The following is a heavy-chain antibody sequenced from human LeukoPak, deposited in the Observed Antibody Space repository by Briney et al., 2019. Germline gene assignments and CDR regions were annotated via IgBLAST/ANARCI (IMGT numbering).Heavy chain of an antibody. CDR2: IYYSGST. V-gene: IGHV4-59*01. D-gene: IGHD3-10*01. J-gene: IGHJ4*02. Sequence: SETLSLTCTVSGGFISSYYWSWIRQPPGKGLEWIGYIYYSGSTNYNPSLKSRVTISVDTSKNQFSLKLSSVTAADTAVYYCARRSMVRGVIDYWGQGTLVTVSS. CDR1: GGFISSYY. CDR3: ARRSMVRGVIDY.